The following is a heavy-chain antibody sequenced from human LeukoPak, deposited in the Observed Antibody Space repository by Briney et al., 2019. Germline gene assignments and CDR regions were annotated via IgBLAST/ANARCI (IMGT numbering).Heavy chain of an antibody. D-gene: IGHD6-13*01. V-gene: IGHV3-64*02. CDR2: INSNGGST. CDR1: GFSFSNYA. Sequence: PGGSLRLSCAASGFSFSNYAMHWVRQAPGKGPEYVSAINSNGGSTYYADSVKGRFTISRDNAKNTLYLQMDSLRPEDIGVYYCAREGMYSNSPYVGYYMDVWGKGAAVTVSS. CDR3: AREGMYSNSPYVGYYMDV. J-gene: IGHJ6*03.